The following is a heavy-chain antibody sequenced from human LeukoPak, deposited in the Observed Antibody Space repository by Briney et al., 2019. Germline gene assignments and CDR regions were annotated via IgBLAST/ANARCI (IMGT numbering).Heavy chain of an antibody. CDR1: GGSISSYY. CDR2: IYYSGST. J-gene: IGHJ6*03. D-gene: IGHD3-10*01. Sequence: SETLSLTCTVSGGSISSYYWSWIRQPPGKGLEWIGYIYYSGSTNYNPSLKSRVTISVDTSKNQFSLKLSSVTAADTAVYYCARVFDSGSQAYFYYMDVWGKGTTVTISS. V-gene: IGHV4-59*01. CDR3: ARVFDSGSQAYFYYMDV.